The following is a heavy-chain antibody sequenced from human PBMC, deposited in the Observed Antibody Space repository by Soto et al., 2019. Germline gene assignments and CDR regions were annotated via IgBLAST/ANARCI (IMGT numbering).Heavy chain of an antibody. CDR3: ARDYGDYSFFFDY. J-gene: IGHJ4*02. Sequence: PSENPYLTCTVSCGSITTSQWSWIRQPPGKGLGWIGGYSGFTNYNPSLESRATISVDHSKNQFFLTLRSVTAADTAVYYCARDYGDYSFFFDYRGQGALVTVS. D-gene: IGHD4-17*01. V-gene: IGHV4-59*01. CDR2: YSGFT. CDR1: CGSITTSQ.